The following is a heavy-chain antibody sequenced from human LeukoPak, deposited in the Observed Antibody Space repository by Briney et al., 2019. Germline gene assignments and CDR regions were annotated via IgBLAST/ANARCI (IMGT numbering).Heavy chain of an antibody. J-gene: IGHJ4*02. Sequence: PSETLSLTCTVSGGSISSSSYYWGWIRQPPGKGLEWIGSIYYSGSTYYNPSLKSRVTISVDTSKNQFPLKLSSVTAADTAVYYCARVAHDYGDFDPPLNDYWGQGTLVTVSS. CDR3: ARVAHDYGDFDPPLNDY. V-gene: IGHV4-39*06. D-gene: IGHD4-17*01. CDR2: IYYSGST. CDR1: GGSISSSSYY.